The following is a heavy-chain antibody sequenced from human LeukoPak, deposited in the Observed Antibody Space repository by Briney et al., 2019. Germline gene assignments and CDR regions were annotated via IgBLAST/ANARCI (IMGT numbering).Heavy chain of an antibody. V-gene: IGHV3-7*01. D-gene: IGHD5-18*01. J-gene: IGHJ4*02. Sequence: GGSPRLSRAASGFTLCNYWMGWVGQAPGQGLGGVANINQDGGEKYYVDSVKGRFTISRDNAKTSLYLQMNRVRAEDTAVYYCARDLSGVAGYTYGRGIDYWGQGTLVTVSS. CDR2: INQDGGEK. CDR1: GFTLCNYW. CDR3: ARDLSGVAGYTYGRGIDY.